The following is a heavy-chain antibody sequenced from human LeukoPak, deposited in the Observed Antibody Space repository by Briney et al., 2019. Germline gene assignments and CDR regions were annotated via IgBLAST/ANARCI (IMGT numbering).Heavy chain of an antibody. J-gene: IGHJ6*02. V-gene: IGHV3-30*19. D-gene: IGHD4-11*01. Sequence: GRSLRLSCAASGFTFSSYGMHWVRQAPGKGLEWVAVISYDGSNKYYADSVKGRFTISRDNSKNTLYLQMNSLRIEETAVYYCARPSQYYYYFGMDVWGQGTTVTVSS. CDR1: GFTFSSYG. CDR3: ARPSQYYYYFGMDV. CDR2: ISYDGSNK.